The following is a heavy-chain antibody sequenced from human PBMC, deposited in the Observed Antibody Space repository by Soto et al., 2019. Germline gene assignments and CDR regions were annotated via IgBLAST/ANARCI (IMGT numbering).Heavy chain of an antibody. V-gene: IGHV4-34*01. J-gene: IGHJ4*02. D-gene: IGHD1-26*01. CDR3: ARGLMTGSPYSGGWYYFDY. Sequence: QVQLQQWGAGLLKPSETLSLTCAVSGGSFTGYIWSWIRQSPGKGLQWIGQINHSGSANYNPSLKSRVPISLHPSNSQFSLELSSVTAADTAVYYCARGLMTGSPYSGGWYYFDYWGQGTLVTVSS. CDR1: GGSFTGYI. CDR2: INHSGSA.